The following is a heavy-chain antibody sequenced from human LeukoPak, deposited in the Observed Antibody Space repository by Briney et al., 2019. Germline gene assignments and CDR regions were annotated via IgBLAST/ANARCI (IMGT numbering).Heavy chain of an antibody. J-gene: IGHJ3*02. CDR2: INTNTGNP. Sequence: ASVKVSCKASGYTFTNYAMNWVRQAPGQGLEWMGWINTNTGNPTYAQGFTGRFVFFLDTSVSTAYLQISSLKAADTALYYCARVKRAVTSTGGAFDIWGLGTMVTVSS. CDR3: ARVKRAVTSTGGAFDI. CDR1: GYTFTNYA. V-gene: IGHV7-4-1*02. D-gene: IGHD6-19*01.